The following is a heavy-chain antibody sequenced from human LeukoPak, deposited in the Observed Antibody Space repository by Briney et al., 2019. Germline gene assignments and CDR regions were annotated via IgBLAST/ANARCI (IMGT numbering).Heavy chain of an antibody. Sequence: GGSLRLSCVASGFTFSSRDWMTWVRQAPGKGLEWVANIKQDGSEKNYVDSVKGRFTISRDNSYNTVYLQMTGLRAEDTAVYYCAKDGESGIQWTQGYFDYWGQGTLVTVSS. V-gene: IGHV3-7*01. J-gene: IGHJ4*02. CDR2: IKQDGSEK. D-gene: IGHD1-1*01. CDR3: AKDGESGIQWTQGYFDY. CDR1: GFTFSSRDW.